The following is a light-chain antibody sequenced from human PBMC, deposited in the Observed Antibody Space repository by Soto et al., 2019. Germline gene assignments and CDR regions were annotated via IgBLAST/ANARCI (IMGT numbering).Light chain of an antibody. Sequence: VQPLQSSSSLSASVGDSVTITCRASQTISIFLNWYQHKPGKPPTLLIYTASSWQSGVPSRFSGSGSGTDFTLTISSLQPEDFATYYCQQSNKSPLTFGQGTKVDI. CDR3: QQSNKSPLT. V-gene: IGKV1-39*01. CDR1: QTISIF. J-gene: IGKJ1*01. CDR2: TAS.